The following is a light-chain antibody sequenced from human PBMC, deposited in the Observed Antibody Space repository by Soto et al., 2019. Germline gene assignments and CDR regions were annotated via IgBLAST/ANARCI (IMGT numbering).Light chain of an antibody. Sequence: QSALTQPASVSGSPGQSITISCTGTSSDIGGYNYVSWYQQHPGKAPKFMIYDVSNRPSGVSNRFSGSKSGNTASLTISGLQAEDEADYSCSSYTTSNTRQIVFGTGTEVTVL. J-gene: IGLJ1*01. V-gene: IGLV2-14*01. CDR2: DVS. CDR3: SSYTTSNTRQIV. CDR1: SSDIGGYNY.